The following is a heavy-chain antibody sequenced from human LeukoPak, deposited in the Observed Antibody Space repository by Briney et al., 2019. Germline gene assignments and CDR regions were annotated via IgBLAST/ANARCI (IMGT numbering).Heavy chain of an antibody. Sequence: GASVKVSCKASGSTFFNSGISWVRQAPGQGLEWMGLISGNNGNTNYAQKLQGRVTMTTDTSTSTAYMELRSLRSDDTAVYYCARAGYDILTLAPDPANDYWGQGTLVTVSS. D-gene: IGHD3-9*01. CDR3: ARAGYDILTLAPDPANDY. CDR2: ISGNNGNT. V-gene: IGHV1-18*01. CDR1: GSTFFNSG. J-gene: IGHJ4*02.